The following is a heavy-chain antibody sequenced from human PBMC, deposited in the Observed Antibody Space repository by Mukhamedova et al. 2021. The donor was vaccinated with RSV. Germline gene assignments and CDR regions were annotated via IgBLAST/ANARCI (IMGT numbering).Heavy chain of an antibody. J-gene: IGHJ6*03. CDR2: ISYDGYNK. V-gene: IGHV3-30*04. D-gene: IGHD2-8*01. CDR3: SKERVSTQTYYYYYYMDV. Sequence: APGKGLEWVAQISYDGYNKFYADSVKGRFTVSRDNTKNTLSLQMSDLNPEDTAVYFCSKERVSTQTYYYYYYMDVWGEGTTVTVSS.